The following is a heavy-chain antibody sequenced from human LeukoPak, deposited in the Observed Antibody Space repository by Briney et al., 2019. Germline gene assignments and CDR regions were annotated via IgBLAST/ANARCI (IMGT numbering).Heavy chain of an antibody. CDR2: ISAYNGNT. V-gene: IGHV1-18*04. Sequence: ASVKVSCKASGYSFTSYGISWVRQAPGQGLEWMGWISAYNGNTNYAQKLQGRVTMTTDTSTSTAYMELRSLRSDDTAVYYCARGPSTKYQLLSDYWGQGTLVTVSS. D-gene: IGHD2-2*01. CDR1: GYSFTSYG. J-gene: IGHJ4*02. CDR3: ARGPSTKYQLLSDY.